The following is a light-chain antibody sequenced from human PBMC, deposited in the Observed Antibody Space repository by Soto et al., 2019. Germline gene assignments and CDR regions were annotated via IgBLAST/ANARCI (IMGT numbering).Light chain of an antibody. Sequence: QSALTQPASVSGSPGQSITISCTGTSSDVGAYNSVSWYQQHPGKVPKLMIFDVSNRPSGVSNRFSGSKSGNTASLTITGLQAEDEADYYCISYTGTATVVFGSGTKLTVL. V-gene: IGLV2-14*03. CDR3: ISYTGTATVV. CDR1: SSDVGAYNS. J-gene: IGLJ1*01. CDR2: DVS.